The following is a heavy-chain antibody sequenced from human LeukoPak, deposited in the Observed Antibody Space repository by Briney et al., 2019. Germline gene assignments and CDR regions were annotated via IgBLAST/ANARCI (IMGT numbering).Heavy chain of an antibody. D-gene: IGHD3-22*01. V-gene: IGHV1-8*01. CDR1: GYTFTSYD. CDR2: MNPNSGNT. Sequence: ASVKVSCKASGYTFTSYDINWVRQATGQGLECMGWMNPNSGNTGYAQKLQGRVTMTTDTSTSTAYMELRSLRSDDTAVYYCARETPAPAYYYDSSGSLYDYWGQGTLVTVSS. J-gene: IGHJ4*02. CDR3: ARETPAPAYYYDSSGSLYDY.